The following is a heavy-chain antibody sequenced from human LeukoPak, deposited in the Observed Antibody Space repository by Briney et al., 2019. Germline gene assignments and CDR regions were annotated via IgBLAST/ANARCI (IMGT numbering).Heavy chain of an antibody. CDR2: INYSGYT. V-gene: IGHV4-39*01. CDR3: AGPGYYDNSGFNFDY. Sequence: PSETLSLTCTVSGGSISSSTVYWGWIRQPPGKGLEWIGGINYSGYTYYNPSLKSRVTISVDTPKNQFSLKLSSVTAADTAVYYCAGPGYYDNSGFNFDYWGQGTLATVSS. J-gene: IGHJ4*02. D-gene: IGHD3-22*01. CDR1: GGSISSSTVY.